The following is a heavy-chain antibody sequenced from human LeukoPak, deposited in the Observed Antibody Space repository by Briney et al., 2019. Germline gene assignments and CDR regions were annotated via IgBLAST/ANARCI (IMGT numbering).Heavy chain of an antibody. J-gene: IGHJ4*02. CDR2: IYYSGRS. V-gene: IGHV4-39*01. CDR1: GGSISSSDYY. D-gene: IGHD3-22*01. Sequence: PSETLSLTCTVSGGSISSSDYYWGWIRQPPGKGLEWIGSIYYSGRSSYNPSLKSRVTISVDTSKNQFSLKLSSVTAADTAVYYCASQYFYDSGDYSRSAMDYFDYWGQGTLVTVSS. CDR3: ASQYFYDSGDYSRSAMDYFDY.